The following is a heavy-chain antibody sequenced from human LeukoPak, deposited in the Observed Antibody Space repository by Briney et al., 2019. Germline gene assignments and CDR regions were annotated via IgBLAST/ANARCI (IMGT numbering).Heavy chain of an antibody. CDR2: INSDGSST. CDR1: GFTFSSYW. D-gene: IGHD3-9*01. J-gene: IGHJ4*02. Sequence: GGSLRLSCAASGFTFSSYWMHWVRQAPGKGLVWVSRINSDGSSTSYADSVKGRFTISRDNAKNTLYLQMNSLRAEDTAVYYCARGAYDILTGYYGYWGQGTLVTVSS. CDR3: ARGAYDILTGYYGY. V-gene: IGHV3-74*01.